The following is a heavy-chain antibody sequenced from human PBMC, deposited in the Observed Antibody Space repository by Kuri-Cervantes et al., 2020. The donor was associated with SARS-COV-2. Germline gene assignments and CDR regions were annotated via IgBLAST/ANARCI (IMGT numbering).Heavy chain of an antibody. V-gene: IGHV3-11*05. D-gene: IGHD3-10*01. CDR1: GFTFSDYY. J-gene: IGHJ6*02. CDR2: ISSSSSYT. Sequence: GESLKISCAASGFTFSDYYMSWIRQAPGKGLEWVSYISSSSSYTNYADSVKGRFTISRDNAKNSLYLQMNSLRAEDTAVYYCARDRGNPTRVLYGMDVWGQGTLVTVSS. CDR3: ARDRGNPTRVLYGMDV.